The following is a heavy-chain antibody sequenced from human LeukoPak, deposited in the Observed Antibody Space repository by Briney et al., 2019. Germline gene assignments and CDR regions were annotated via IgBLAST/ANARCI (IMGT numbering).Heavy chain of an antibody. J-gene: IGHJ4*02. CDR1: GYPFRSYV. V-gene: IGHV1-3*01. CDR2: INPANGNT. D-gene: IGHD5-18*01. CDR3: ARDGYAADGYLDY. Sequence: GASVKVSCKASGYPFRSYVIHWLRQAPGQNLEWIGWINPANGNTKYSRNFQGRVTITRDTSASVVYMELSSLTYEDTAVYFCARDGYAADGYLDYWGQGALVPVSS.